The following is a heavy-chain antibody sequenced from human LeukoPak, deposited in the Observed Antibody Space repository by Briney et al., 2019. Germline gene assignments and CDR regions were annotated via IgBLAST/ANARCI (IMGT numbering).Heavy chain of an antibody. J-gene: IGHJ4*02. CDR2: ISAYNGNT. CDR3: ARDRPTLAAAGLPLNY. Sequence: ASVKVSCKASGGTFSSYAISWVRQAPGQGLEWMGWISAYNGNTNYAQKLQGRVTMTTDTSTSTAYMELRSLRSDDTAVYYCARDRPTLAAAGLPLNYWGQGTLVTVSS. CDR1: GGTFSSYA. V-gene: IGHV1-18*01. D-gene: IGHD6-13*01.